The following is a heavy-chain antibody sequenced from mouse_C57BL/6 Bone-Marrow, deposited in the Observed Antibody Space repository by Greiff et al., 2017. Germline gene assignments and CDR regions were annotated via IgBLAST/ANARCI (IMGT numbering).Heavy chain of an antibody. CDR3: AREYGNYFAY. CDR1: GYSITSGYY. V-gene: IGHV3-6*01. D-gene: IGHD2-1*01. J-gene: IGHJ3*01. Sequence: EVKLVESGPGLVKPSQSLSLTCSVTGYSITSGYYWNWIRQFPGNKLEWMGYISYDGSNNYNPSLKNRISITRDTSKNQFFLKLNSVTTEDTATYYCAREYGNYFAYWGQGTLVTVSA. CDR2: ISYDGSN.